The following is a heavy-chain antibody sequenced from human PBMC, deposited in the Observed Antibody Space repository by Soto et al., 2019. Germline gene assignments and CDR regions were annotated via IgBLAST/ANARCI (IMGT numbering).Heavy chain of an antibody. CDR3: ARGGSWYGDYDPNNNS. CDR1: GGTFSSYA. D-gene: IGHD4-17*01. Sequence: ASVKVSCKASGGTFSSYAISWVRQAPGQGLEWMGGIIPIFGTANYAQKFQGRVTITADKSTSTAYMELSSLRSEDTAVYYCARGGSWYGDYDPNNNSWGQGTLVAVSS. CDR2: IIPIFGTA. J-gene: IGHJ4*02. V-gene: IGHV1-69*06.